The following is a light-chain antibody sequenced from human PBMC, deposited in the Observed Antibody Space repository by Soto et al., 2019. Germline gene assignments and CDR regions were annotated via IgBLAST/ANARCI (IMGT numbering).Light chain of an antibody. CDR1: SSDVGGYNY. Sequence: QSALTQPPSASGSPGQSVTISCTGTSSDVGGYNYVSWYQQHPGNAPKLMIYEVSKRPSGVPDRFFGSKSGNTASLTVSGLQAEDEADYYCSSYAGSNNWVFGGGTQLTVL. CDR3: SSYAGSNNWV. V-gene: IGLV2-8*01. CDR2: EVS. J-gene: IGLJ3*02.